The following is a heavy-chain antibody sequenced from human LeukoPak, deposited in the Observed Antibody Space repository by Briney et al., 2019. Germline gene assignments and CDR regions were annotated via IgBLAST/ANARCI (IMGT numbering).Heavy chain of an antibody. CDR1: GFTISNFW. CDR3: ARGGGGNGFDS. Sequence: GGSLRLSCAASGFTISNFWMSWVRQAPGKGLEWAANIKQDGSEKKYVDPVKGRFTISRDNAKNSLYLQMDSLRAEDTALYYCARGGGGNGFDSWGQGTLVTVSS. J-gene: IGHJ4*02. V-gene: IGHV3-7*03. CDR2: IKQDGSEK. D-gene: IGHD4-23*01.